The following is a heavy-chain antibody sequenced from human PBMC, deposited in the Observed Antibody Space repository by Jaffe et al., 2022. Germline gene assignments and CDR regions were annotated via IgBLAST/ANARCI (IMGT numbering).Heavy chain of an antibody. CDR1: GFTFSSYG. V-gene: IGHV3-30*18. J-gene: IGHJ4*02. Sequence: QVQLVESGGGVVQPGRSLRLSCAASGFTFSSYGMHWVRQAPGKGLEWVAVISYDGSNKYYADSVKGRFTISRDNSKNTLYLQMNSLRAEDTAVYYCAKIGLLAAAPFDYWGQGTLVTVSS. D-gene: IGHD6-13*01. CDR2: ISYDGSNK. CDR3: AKIGLLAAAPFDY.